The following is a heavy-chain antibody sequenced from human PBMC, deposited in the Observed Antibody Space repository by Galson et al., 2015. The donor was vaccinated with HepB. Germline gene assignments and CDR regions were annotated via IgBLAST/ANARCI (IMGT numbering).Heavy chain of an antibody. CDR3: TTVSKVATVDY. CDR1: GFTFSNAW. J-gene: IGHJ4*02. D-gene: IGHD5-12*01. CDR2: IKSKTDGGTT. V-gene: IGHV3-15*01. Sequence: SLRLSCAASGFTFSNAWMSWVRQAPGKGLEWVGRIKSKTDGGTTDYAAPVKGRYTISRDDSNNTLNLQMNSQKTEDTAVYYCTTVSKVATVDYWGQGTLVTVSS.